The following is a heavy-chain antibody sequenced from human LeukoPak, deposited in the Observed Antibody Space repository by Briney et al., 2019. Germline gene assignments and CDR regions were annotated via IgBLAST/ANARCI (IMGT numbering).Heavy chain of an antibody. Sequence: PGGSLRLSCAASGFTFSSYAMHWVRQAPGKGLEYVSAISSNGGSTYYANSVKGRFTISRDNSKNTLYLQMGSLRAEDMAVYYCARPDDLSIAAAGIFDYWGQGTLVTVSS. CDR3: ARPDDLSIAAAGIFDY. V-gene: IGHV3-64*01. D-gene: IGHD6-13*01. CDR1: GFTFSSYA. CDR2: ISSNGGST. J-gene: IGHJ4*02.